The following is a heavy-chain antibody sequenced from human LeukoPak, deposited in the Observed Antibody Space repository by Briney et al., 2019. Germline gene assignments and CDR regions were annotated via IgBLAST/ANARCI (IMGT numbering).Heavy chain of an antibody. D-gene: IGHD2-15*01. J-gene: IGHJ3*02. V-gene: IGHV3-30-3*01. CDR2: ISYDGSNK. CDR3: ARDSSGAANAFDI. Sequence: GGSLRLSCAASGFTFSSYAMHWVRQAPGKGLGWVAVISYDGSNKYYADSVKGRFTISRDNSKNTLYLQMNSLRAEDTAVYYCARDSSGAANAFDIWGQGTMVTVSS. CDR1: GFTFSSYA.